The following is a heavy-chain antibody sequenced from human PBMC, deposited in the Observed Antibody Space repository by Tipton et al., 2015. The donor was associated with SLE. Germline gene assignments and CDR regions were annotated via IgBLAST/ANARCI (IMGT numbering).Heavy chain of an antibody. Sequence: TLSLTCIVSGDSISNDNYYWSWIRQPAGKGLEWIGSIHHSGSTYYNPSLKSRVTISIDPSKNQFSLKMSSVTAADTAVYYCARVGRDGYNFDYWGQGTLVTVSS. CDR1: GDSISNDNYY. V-gene: IGHV4-39*07. CDR2: IHHSGST. CDR3: ARVGRDGYNFDY. D-gene: IGHD5-24*01. J-gene: IGHJ4*02.